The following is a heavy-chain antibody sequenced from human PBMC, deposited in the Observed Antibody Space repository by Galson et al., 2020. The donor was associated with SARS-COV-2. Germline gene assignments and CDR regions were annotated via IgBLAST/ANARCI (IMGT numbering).Heavy chain of an antibody. CDR3: ARQGVNMKVVVTVPGWYFDR. CDR1: GYSISTTNY. J-gene: IGHJ2*01. D-gene: IGHD3-22*01. Sequence: SETLSLTCAVSGYSISTTNYWGWVRQPPGKGLEWIGSIYPNGRTYYNPSLKSRVTISVDTSKNQFSLRLDSVTAADTALYYCARQGVNMKVVVTVPGWYFDRWGRGTLVTVSS. CDR2: IYPNGRT. V-gene: IGHV4-38-2*01.